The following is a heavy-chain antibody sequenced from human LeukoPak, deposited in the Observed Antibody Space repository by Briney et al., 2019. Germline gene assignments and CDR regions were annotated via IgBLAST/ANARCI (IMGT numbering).Heavy chain of an antibody. CDR2: INTNTGNP. D-gene: IGHD3-22*01. J-gene: IGHJ5*02. CDR3: ARDVGYYDSSGYYLGWFDP. V-gene: IGHV7-4-1*02. Sequence: RASVKVSCKASGYTFTSYAMNWVRQAPGQGLEWMGWINTNTGNPTYAQGFTGRFVFSLDTSVSTAYLQISSLKAEDTAVYYCARDVGYYDSSGYYLGWFDPWGQGTLVTVSS. CDR1: GYTFTSYA.